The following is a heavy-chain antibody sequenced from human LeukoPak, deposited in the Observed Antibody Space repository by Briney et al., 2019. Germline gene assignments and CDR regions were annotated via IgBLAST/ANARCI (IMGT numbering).Heavy chain of an antibody. D-gene: IGHD4-17*01. V-gene: IGHV4-4*07. Sequence: WETLSLTCTVSGGSISSYHWSWIRQPAGKGLEWIGRIYSSGSTNYNPSLKSRVPMSVDTSKNQFSLKLSSVTAADTAVYYCARDEAHYGDGYYFDYWGQGTLVTVSS. CDR1: GGSISSYH. J-gene: IGHJ4*02. CDR3: ARDEAHYGDGYYFDY. CDR2: IYSSGST.